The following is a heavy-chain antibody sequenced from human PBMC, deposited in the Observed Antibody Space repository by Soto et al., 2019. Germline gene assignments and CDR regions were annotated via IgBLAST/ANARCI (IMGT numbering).Heavy chain of an antibody. V-gene: IGHV2-5*02. J-gene: IGHJ4*02. D-gene: IGHD3-10*01. CDR2: IYWDDDE. CDR3: APSRNLITEDAQVGDFDY. CDR1: GFSLNTDGEG. Sequence: QITLKESGPTQVKPTQALTLTCSFSGFSLNTDGEGVGWVRQPPGEALEWLALIYWDDDERYSPSLKTRLTMAKDPSKHQVVLIMTNMDPVHTATYYCAPSRNLITEDAQVGDFDYWGQGTLVTVSS.